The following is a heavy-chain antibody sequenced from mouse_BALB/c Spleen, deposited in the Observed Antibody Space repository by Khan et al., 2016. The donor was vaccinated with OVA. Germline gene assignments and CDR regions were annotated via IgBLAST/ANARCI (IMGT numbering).Heavy chain of an antibody. CDR3: ASKKYYGYAMDY. J-gene: IGHJ4*01. CDR2: ISYGGST. Sequence: EVQLQESGPGLVKPSQSLSLTCTVTGYSITSDYAWDWIRQFPGNKLEWMGYISYGGSTSYNPSLKSRISITRDTSTNPFFLQLNSVTTEDTATYYCASKKYYGYAMDYWGQGTSVTVSS. V-gene: IGHV3-2*02. D-gene: IGHD1-1*01. CDR1: GYSITSDYA.